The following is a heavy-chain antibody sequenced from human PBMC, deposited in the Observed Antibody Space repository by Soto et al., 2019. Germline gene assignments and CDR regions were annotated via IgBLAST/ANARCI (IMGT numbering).Heavy chain of an antibody. CDR1: GYSFTSYW. J-gene: IGHJ3*02. D-gene: IGHD2-2*01. CDR3: ASRKYCSSTSCYYEDAFDI. Sequence: ESLKISCTGSGYSFTSYWISWVRQMPGKGLEWMGRIDPSDSYTNYSPSFQGHVTISADKSISTAYLQWSSLKASDTAMYYCASRKYCSSTSCYYEDAFDIWGQGTMVTVSS. CDR2: IDPSDSYT. V-gene: IGHV5-10-1*01.